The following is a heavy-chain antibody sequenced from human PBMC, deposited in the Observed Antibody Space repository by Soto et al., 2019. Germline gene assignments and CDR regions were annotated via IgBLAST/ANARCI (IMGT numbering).Heavy chain of an antibody. CDR2: IGTAGDT. V-gene: IGHV3-13*04. CDR1: GFTFSSYD. Sequence: PGGSLRLSCSASGFTFSSYDMHWVRQGPGKGLEWVSPIGTAGDTNYAGSVKGRFTISRENAKNSLYLQMNSLRAGDTAIYLCARAIGPTLFDYWGQGTLVTVSS. D-gene: IGHD3-22*01. J-gene: IGHJ4*02. CDR3: ARAIGPTLFDY.